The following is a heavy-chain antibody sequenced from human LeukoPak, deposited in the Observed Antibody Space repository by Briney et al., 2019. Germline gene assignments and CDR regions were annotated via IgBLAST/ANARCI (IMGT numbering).Heavy chain of an antibody. V-gene: IGHV3-30*18. CDR2: ISYDGSNK. D-gene: IGHD1-26*01. CDR3: AKDDARSGSSSFDY. Sequence: GGSLRLSCAASGFTFSSYGMHWVRQAPGKGLEWVAVISYDGSNKYYADSVKGRFTISRDNSKNTLYLQMNSLRAEDTAVYYCAKDDARSGSSSFDYWGQGTLVTVSS. CDR1: GFTFSSYG. J-gene: IGHJ4*02.